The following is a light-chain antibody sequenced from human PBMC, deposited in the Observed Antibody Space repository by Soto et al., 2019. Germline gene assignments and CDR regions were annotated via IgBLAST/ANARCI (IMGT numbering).Light chain of an antibody. CDR3: SSYTSSSTHYV. J-gene: IGLJ1*01. CDR1: SSDVGGYNY. V-gene: IGLV2-14*01. Sequence: QSALTQPASVSGSPGQSITISCTGTSSDVGGYNYVSWYQQHPGKAPKLMIYDVSNRPSGVSTRFSGSKSDNTASLTISGLQAEDEADYYCSSYTSSSTHYVFGTGTSSPS. CDR2: DVS.